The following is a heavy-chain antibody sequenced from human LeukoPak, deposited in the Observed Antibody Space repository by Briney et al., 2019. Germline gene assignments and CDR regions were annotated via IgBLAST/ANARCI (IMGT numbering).Heavy chain of an antibody. CDR2: MNPNSGNT. J-gene: IGHJ6*02. D-gene: IGHD6-13*01. V-gene: IGHV1-8*01. CDR1: GYTFTSYD. Sequence: GASVKVSCKASGYTFTSYDINWVRQATGQGLEWMGWMNPNSGNTGYAQKFQGRVTMTRNTSISTAHMELSSLRSEDTAVYYCASQAGYSSSWYYYYYGMDVWGQGTTVTVSS. CDR3: ASQAGYSSSWYYYYYGMDV.